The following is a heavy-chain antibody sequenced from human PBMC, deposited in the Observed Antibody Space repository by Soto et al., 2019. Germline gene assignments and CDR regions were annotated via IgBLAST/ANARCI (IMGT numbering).Heavy chain of an antibody. V-gene: IGHV3-30*18. CDR3: AKDMVYAIATVRPNYGMDV. D-gene: IGHD2-8*01. J-gene: IGHJ6*02. CDR2: ISYDGSNK. CDR1: GFTFSSYG. Sequence: SGGGVVQPGRSLRLSCAASGFTFSSYGMHWVRQAPGKGLEWVAVISYDGSNKYYADSVKGRFTISRDNSKNTLYLQMNSLRAEDTAVYYCAKDMVYAIATVRPNYGMDVWGQGTTVTVSS.